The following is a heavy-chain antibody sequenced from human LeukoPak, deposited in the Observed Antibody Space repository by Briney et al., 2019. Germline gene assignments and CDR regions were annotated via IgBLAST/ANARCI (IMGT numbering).Heavy chain of an antibody. V-gene: IGHV3-21*01. J-gene: IGHJ4*02. D-gene: IGHD1-26*01. CDR1: GGSISGSGYY. CDR3: ARAWEE. Sequence: PSETLSLTCIVSGGSISGSGYYWTWIRQAPGKGLEWVSSITSSGSSMYYSDSVKGRFTISRDNAKNSLYLQMNSVRADDTGVYYCARAWEEWGQGTLVTVSS. CDR2: ITSSGSSM.